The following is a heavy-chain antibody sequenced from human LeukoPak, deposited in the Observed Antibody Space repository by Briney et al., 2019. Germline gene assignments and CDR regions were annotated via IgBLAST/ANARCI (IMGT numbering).Heavy chain of an antibody. CDR3: ARGVRRRPDAFDI. CDR1: GFIFSSNY. J-gene: IGHJ3*02. D-gene: IGHD6-25*01. V-gene: IGHV3-53*01. CDR2: IYSGGST. Sequence: GGCLRLSCAASGFIFSSNYMSWVRQAPGKGLEWVSVIYSGGSTYYADSVKGRFTISRDNSKNTLYLQMNSLRAEDTAVYYCARGVRRRPDAFDIWGQGTMVTVSS.